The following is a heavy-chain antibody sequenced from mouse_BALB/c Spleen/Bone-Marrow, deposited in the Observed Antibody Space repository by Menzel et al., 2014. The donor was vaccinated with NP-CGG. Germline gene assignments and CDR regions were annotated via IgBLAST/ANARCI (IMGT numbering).Heavy chain of an antibody. Sequence: EVQLQQSGPELVKPGASMKISCKASGYSFTGXTXNWVKQSXXXNLEWIXLINPYNGGTSYNQKFKGKATLTVDKSSSTAYMELLSLTSEDSAVYYCARDYGPNFDYWGQGTTLTVSS. CDR2: INPYNGGT. V-gene: IGHV1-18*01. D-gene: IGHD1-2*01. J-gene: IGHJ2*01. CDR3: ARDYGPNFDY. CDR1: GYSFTGXT.